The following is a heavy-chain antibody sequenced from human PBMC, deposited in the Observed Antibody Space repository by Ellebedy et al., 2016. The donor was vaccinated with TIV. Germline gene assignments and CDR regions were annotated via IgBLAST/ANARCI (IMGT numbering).Heavy chain of an antibody. CDR1: GFTFRSYW. CDR3: ARRGSYGDYAVQINNWFDS. J-gene: IGHJ5*01. V-gene: IGHV3-7*01. CDR2: IYQDGSQK. Sequence: GESLKISCAASGFTFRSYWMGWVRQAPGKGLEWVANIYQDGSQKYYVDSVQGRFTTSRDNAKNSLYLQMNSLKVEDTAVYYCARRGSYGDYAVQINNWFDSWGQGTLVTVYS. D-gene: IGHD4-17*01.